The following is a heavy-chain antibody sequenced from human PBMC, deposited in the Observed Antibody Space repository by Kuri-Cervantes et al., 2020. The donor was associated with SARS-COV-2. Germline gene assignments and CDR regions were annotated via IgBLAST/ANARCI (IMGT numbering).Heavy chain of an antibody. J-gene: IGHJ4*02. V-gene: IGHV3-74*01. Sequence: GESLKISCAASGFTFSSYWMHWVRQAPGKGLVWVSRINSDGSTTSYADSVKGRFTISRDNAKNTLYLQMNSLRAEDTAVYYCARSSGWYDYWGQGTLVTDSS. D-gene: IGHD6-19*01. CDR3: ARSSGWYDY. CDR1: GFTFSSYW. CDR2: INSDGSTT.